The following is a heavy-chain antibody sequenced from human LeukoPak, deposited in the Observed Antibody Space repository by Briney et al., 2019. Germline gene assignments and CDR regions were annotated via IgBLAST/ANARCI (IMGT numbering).Heavy chain of an antibody. V-gene: IGHV1-46*01. CDR2: INPSGGST. Sequence: ASVKVSCKASGYTFTSYGISWVRQAPGQGLEWMGIINPSGGSTSYAQKFQGRVTMTRDTSTSTVYMELSSLGSEDTAVYYCAREPARGSSSWYRPGIDYWGQGTLVTVSS. D-gene: IGHD6-13*01. CDR1: GYTFTSYG. J-gene: IGHJ4*02. CDR3: AREPARGSSSWYRPGIDY.